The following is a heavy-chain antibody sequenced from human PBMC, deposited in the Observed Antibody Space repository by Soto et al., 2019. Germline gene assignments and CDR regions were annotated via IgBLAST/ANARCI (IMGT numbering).Heavy chain of an antibody. CDR3: ARPITIFGVVNMYFEY. CDR2: MNPNSGNT. J-gene: IGHJ4*02. CDR1: GYTFTSYY. D-gene: IGHD3-3*01. Sequence: GTSVKVCCKAPGYTFTSYYMHCVRQATGQGLEWMGWMNPNSGNTGYAQKFQGRVTMTRNTSISTAYMELSGLRSEDTAVYYCARPITIFGVVNMYFEYWGQGIEVTVSS. V-gene: IGHV1-8*02.